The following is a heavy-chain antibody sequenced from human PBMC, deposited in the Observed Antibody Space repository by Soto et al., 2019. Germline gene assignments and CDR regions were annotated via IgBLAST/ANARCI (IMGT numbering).Heavy chain of an antibody. D-gene: IGHD3-9*01. Sequence: QVQLQESGPGLVKPSQTLSLTCTVSGGSISRGGYYWSWIRQHPGKGLEWIGYIYYIGSTYYNPSLKRHVTLAVAPYNNRCSLQISTVPAADTAVYYCARHDSDLLTGYPASLDYWGQGTLVTVSS. V-gene: IGHV4-31*01. J-gene: IGHJ4*02. CDR3: ARHDSDLLTGYPASLDY. CDR2: IYYIGST. CDR1: GGSISRGGYY.